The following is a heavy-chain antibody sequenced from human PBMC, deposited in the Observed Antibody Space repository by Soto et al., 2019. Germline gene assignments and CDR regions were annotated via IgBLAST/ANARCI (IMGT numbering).Heavy chain of an antibody. D-gene: IGHD3-3*01. Sequence: SETLSLTCTVSGGSISSSTYYWGWIRQPPGRGLEWIATIYYTGNTYYNPSLKSRVTISIDTSKNQFSLKLSSVTAADTAVYYCARDQSATWRLWSGYYFDYWGQGMLVTVSS. V-gene: IGHV4-39*02. CDR1: GGSISSSTYY. J-gene: IGHJ4*02. CDR3: ARDQSATWRLWSGYYFDY. CDR2: IYYTGNT.